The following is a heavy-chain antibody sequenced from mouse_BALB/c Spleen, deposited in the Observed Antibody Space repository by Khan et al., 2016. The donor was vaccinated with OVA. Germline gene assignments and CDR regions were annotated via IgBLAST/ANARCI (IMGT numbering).Heavy chain of an antibody. J-gene: IGHJ3*01. V-gene: IGHV3-2*02. CDR3: ARWCAY. CDR2: MHYSGSS. CDR1: GYSITSDYA. Sequence: EVQLQESGPGLVKPSQSLSLTCTVTGYSITSDYAWNWIRQFPGNKLEWLGYMHYSGSSSYNPSLTSRISITRDSSKHQFFLHLNSVTAEDTATYYCARWCAYWAQGTLVTVSA.